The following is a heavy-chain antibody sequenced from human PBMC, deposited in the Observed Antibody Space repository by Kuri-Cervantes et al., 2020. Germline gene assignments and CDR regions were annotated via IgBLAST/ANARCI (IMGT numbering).Heavy chain of an antibody. Sequence: GGSLRLSCAASGFTVSSNYMSWVRQAPGKGLEWVANIKQDGSEKYYVDSVKGRFTISRDNAKNSLYLQMNSLRAEDTAVYYCARPSYYDSSGYDRPDYWGQGTLVTVSS. J-gene: IGHJ4*02. V-gene: IGHV3-7*01. CDR2: IKQDGSEK. D-gene: IGHD3-22*01. CDR1: GFTVSSNY. CDR3: ARPSYYDSSGYDRPDY.